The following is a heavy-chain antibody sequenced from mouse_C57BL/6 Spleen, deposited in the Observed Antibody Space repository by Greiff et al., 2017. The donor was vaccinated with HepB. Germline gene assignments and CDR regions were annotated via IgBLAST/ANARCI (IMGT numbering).Heavy chain of an antibody. CDR1: GYTFTDYD. CDR2: IDPETGGT. CDR3: TRGNWEADY. J-gene: IGHJ2*01. D-gene: IGHD4-1*01. Sequence: QVQLQQSGAELVRPGASVTLSCKASGYTFTDYDMHWVKQTPVHGLEWIGAIDPETGGTAYNQKFKGKAILTADKASSTAYMELRSLTSEDSAVYYCTRGNWEADYWGQGTTLTVSS. V-gene: IGHV1-15*01.